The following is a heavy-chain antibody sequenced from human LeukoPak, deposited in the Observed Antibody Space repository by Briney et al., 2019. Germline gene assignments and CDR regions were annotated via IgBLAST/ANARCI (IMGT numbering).Heavy chain of an antibody. D-gene: IGHD1-26*01. CDR1: GYTFTDYY. V-gene: IGHV1-69-2*01. Sequence: ASVKVSCKVSGYTFTDYYMHWVQQAPGKGREWMGLVDPEDGETIYAEKFQGRVTITADTSTDTAYMELSSQRSEDTAVYYCATARIVGATNTFDYWGQGTLVTVSS. CDR3: ATARIVGATNTFDY. J-gene: IGHJ4*02. CDR2: VDPEDGET.